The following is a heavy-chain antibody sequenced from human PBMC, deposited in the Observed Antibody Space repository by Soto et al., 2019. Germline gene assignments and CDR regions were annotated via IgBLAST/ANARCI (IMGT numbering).Heavy chain of an antibody. V-gene: IGHV3-74*01. Sequence: EVQLVESGGGLVQPGGSLRLSCAASGFTFRSYWMQWVRQAPGKGLVWVSWINSDGSSTSYADSVKGRFTISRDNAENTLYLQMNSLRAEDTAVYYCASGGSSLNFDSWGQGTLVTVSS. J-gene: IGHJ4*02. CDR3: ASGGSSLNFDS. CDR1: GFTFRSYW. D-gene: IGHD6-6*01. CDR2: INSDGSST.